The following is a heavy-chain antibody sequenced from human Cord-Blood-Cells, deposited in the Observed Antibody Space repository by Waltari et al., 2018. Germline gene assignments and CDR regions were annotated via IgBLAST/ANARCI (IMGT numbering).Heavy chain of an antibody. CDR1: GGSISSSSYY. CDR2: IYYSGST. V-gene: IGHV4-39*01. CDR3: ARHTGQYNWNYEFDY. Sequence: QLQLQESGPGLVKPSENLSLTCTVSGGSISSSSYYWGWIRQPPGKGLEWIGSIYYSGSTYYNPSLKSRVTISVDTSKNQFSLKLSSVTAADTAVYYCARHTGQYNWNYEFDYWGQGTLVTVSS. J-gene: IGHJ4*02. D-gene: IGHD1-7*01.